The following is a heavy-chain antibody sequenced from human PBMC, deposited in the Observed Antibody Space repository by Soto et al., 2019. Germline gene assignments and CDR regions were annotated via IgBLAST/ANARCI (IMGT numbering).Heavy chain of an antibody. D-gene: IGHD2-2*01. J-gene: IGHJ6*02. CDR1: SRWG. Sequence: SRWGGHRVSKAPGKGLEWVAVIWYDGSNKYYADSVKGRFTISRDNSKNTLYLQMNSLRAEDTAVYYCARDAGVPPTGTYGMDVWGQATTVTVPS. V-gene: IGHV3-33*01. CDR3: ARDAGVPPTGTYGMDV. CDR2: IWYDGSNK.